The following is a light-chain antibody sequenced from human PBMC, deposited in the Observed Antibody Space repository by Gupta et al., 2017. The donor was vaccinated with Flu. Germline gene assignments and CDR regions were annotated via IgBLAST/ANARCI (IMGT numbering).Light chain of an antibody. J-gene: IGKJ3*01. Sequence: DIQMTQSPSSLSASVGDRVTITCRASQRISTYLSWYHQKPGKAPKLLVYAASSLNSGVPSRFSGSGSGTDFTLTITTVQPEDFGTYYCQQRVSIPLPFGHGTKVYIK. CDR1: QRISTY. CDR3: QQRVSIPLP. V-gene: IGKV1-39*01. CDR2: AAS.